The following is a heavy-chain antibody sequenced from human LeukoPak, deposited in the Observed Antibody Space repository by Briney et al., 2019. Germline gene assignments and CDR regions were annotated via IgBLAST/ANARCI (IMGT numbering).Heavy chain of an antibody. CDR3: ARARREYSSGWYLDYFDY. CDR2: VNPNSGST. J-gene: IGHJ4*02. V-gene: IGHV1-2*02. D-gene: IGHD6-19*01. Sequence: ASVKVSCKASGYTFTDYYIHWVRQAPGQGLDWMGWVNPNSGSTKYAQKFQGRATTTRDTSITTAYMDLSSLRSDDTAVYYCARARREYSSGWYLDYFDYWGQGALVTV. CDR1: GYTFTDYY.